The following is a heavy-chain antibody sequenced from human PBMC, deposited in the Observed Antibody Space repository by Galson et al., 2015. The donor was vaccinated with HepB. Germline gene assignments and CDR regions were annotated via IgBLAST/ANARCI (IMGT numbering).Heavy chain of an antibody. Sequence: CAIPGDSVSANTAVWNWIRQSPSRGLEWLGRTYYRSKWQNDYAVSMTCRIIISTDTSRNQVSLQLNSVSPEDTAVYYCAYGVDVWGQGTTVTVSS. CDR2: TYYRSKWQN. CDR3: AYGVDV. V-gene: IGHV6-1*01. CDR1: GDSVSANTAV. J-gene: IGHJ6*02.